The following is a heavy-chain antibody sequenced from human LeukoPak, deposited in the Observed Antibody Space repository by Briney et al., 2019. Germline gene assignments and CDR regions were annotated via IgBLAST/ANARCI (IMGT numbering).Heavy chain of an antibody. CDR1: GGTFSSYA. CDR2: IIPILGIA. Sequence: SVKVSCKASGGTFSSYAISWVRQAPGQGLEWMGRIIPILGIANYAQKFQGRVTITADKSTSTAYMELSSLRSEDTAVYYCARDSHSSSWYPNLLPIYWGQGTLVTVSS. CDR3: ARDSHSSSWYPNLLPIY. D-gene: IGHD6-13*01. J-gene: IGHJ4*02. V-gene: IGHV1-69*04.